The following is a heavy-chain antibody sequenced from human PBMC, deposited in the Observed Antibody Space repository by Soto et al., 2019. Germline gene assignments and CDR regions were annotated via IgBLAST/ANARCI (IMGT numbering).Heavy chain of an antibody. CDR3: AASCVGCGGFNYYGMDV. V-gene: IGHV4-31*03. CDR2: IYYSGST. CDR1: GGSISSGGYY. J-gene: IGHJ6*02. D-gene: IGHD2-21*01. Sequence: QVQLQESGPGLVKPSQTLSLTCTVSGGSISSGGYYWSWIRQHPGKGLEWIGYIYYSGSTYYNPXLESRVTISVAXSXNXXSLKLSSVTAADTAVYYCAASCVGCGGFNYYGMDVWGQGTTVTVSS.